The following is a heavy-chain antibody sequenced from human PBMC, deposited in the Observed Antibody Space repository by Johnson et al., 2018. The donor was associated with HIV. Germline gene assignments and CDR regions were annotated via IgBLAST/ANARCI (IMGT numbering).Heavy chain of an antibody. V-gene: IGHV3-30*02. Sequence: QMQLVESGGGVVQPGGSLRLSCAASGFTFSKYGMHWVRQAPGTGLDWVAFIRYDGSSRYYANSVKGRFTISRDNSKSTLYLQMNSLRPEDTAVYYCTKLVGYCRGGGCYTPGDIWGQGTMVTVSS. J-gene: IGHJ3*02. CDR2: IRYDGSSR. CDR3: TKLVGYCRGGGCYTPGDI. D-gene: IGHD2-15*01. CDR1: GFTFSKYG.